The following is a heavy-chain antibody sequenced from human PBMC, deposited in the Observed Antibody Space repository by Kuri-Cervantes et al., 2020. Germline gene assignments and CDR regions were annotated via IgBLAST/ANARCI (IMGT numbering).Heavy chain of an antibody. CDR2: IKQDGNEK. V-gene: IGHV3-7*03. D-gene: IGHD6-19*01. Sequence: GGSLRLSCAASGFAFSNYWMCWIRQVPAKGLEWVASIKQDGNEKYYVDSVKSRFTISRDNAKNSLYLQMNSLRAEDTALYYCAKDMGSSGWYGRFDAFDIWGQGTMVTVSS. CDR3: AKDMGSSGWYGRFDAFDI. J-gene: IGHJ3*02. CDR1: GFAFSNYW.